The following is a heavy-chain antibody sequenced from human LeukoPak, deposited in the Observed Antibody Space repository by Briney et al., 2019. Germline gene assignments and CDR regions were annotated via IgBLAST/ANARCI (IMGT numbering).Heavy chain of an antibody. CDR1: GVSTTNGIYY. Sequence: SETLSLTCTVSGVSTTNGIYYWAWIRQSPGKGLEWIGSVHNVGSTYYNLSLRSRVTMSIDTSKNQFSLRLNSVNAADTAVYYCARHAEYNSGWHFYLDHWGQGILVTVSS. CDR3: ARHAEYNSGWHFYLDH. J-gene: IGHJ4*02. V-gene: IGHV4-39*01. CDR2: VHNVGST. D-gene: IGHD6-19*01.